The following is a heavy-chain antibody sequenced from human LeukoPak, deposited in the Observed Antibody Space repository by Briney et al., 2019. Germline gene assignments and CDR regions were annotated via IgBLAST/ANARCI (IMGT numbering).Heavy chain of an antibody. CDR3: AKDGFRGDCIGGSCYPFDP. CDR1: GLTFGSYA. V-gene: IGHV3-23*01. CDR2: ISGSGDKT. J-gene: IGHJ5*02. D-gene: IGHD2-15*01. Sequence: GGSLRLSCAASGLTFGSYAMSWVRQAQGKGLRWASTISGSGDKTYYADSVKGRFTISRDNSKNTLYLQVNILRAEDSALYYCAKDGFRGDCIGGSCYPFDPWGQGTLVTVSS.